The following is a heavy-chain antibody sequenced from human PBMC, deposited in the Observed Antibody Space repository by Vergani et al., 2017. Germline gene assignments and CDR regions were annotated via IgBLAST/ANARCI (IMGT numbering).Heavy chain of an antibody. V-gene: IGHV3-48*04. CDR1: GFTFSSYS. D-gene: IGHD6-19*01. CDR3: ANLWIAVAGTGSY. Sequence: EVQLVESGGGLVQPGGSLRLSCAASGFTFSSYSMNWVRQAPGKGLEWVSYISSSSSTIYYADSVKGRFTISRDNAKNTLYLQMNSLRAEDTAVYYCANLWIAVAGTGSYWGQGTLVTVSS. CDR2: ISSSSSTI. J-gene: IGHJ4*02.